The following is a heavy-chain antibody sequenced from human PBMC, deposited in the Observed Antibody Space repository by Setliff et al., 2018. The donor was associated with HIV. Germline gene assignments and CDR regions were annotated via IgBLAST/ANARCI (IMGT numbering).Heavy chain of an antibody. Sequence: SETLSLTCTVSGYSISSRYYWGWIRQPPGKGLEWIGSVYHTGSTYYNPSLKSRVTMSADTSKNQFSLKLSSVTAADTAVYYCARHDCGGDCSINWFDPWGQGTPVTVSS. CDR1: GYSISSRYY. J-gene: IGHJ5*02. CDR2: VYHTGST. D-gene: IGHD2-21*02. CDR3: ARHDCGGDCSINWFDP. V-gene: IGHV4-38-2*02.